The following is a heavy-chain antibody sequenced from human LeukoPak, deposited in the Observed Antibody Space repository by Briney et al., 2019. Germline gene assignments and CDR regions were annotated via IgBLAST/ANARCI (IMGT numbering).Heavy chain of an antibody. J-gene: IGHJ4*02. D-gene: IGHD2-21*01. CDR3: ASFYQAYYFDY. Sequence: SETLSLTCTVSGGSISSGDYYWSWIRQPPGKGLEWIGYIFYTGSTYYNPSLKSRVTISVDTSKNQFSLKLSSVTAADTAVYYCASFYQAYYFDYWGQGTLVTVSS. V-gene: IGHV4-30-4*01. CDR2: IFYTGST. CDR1: GGSISSGDYY.